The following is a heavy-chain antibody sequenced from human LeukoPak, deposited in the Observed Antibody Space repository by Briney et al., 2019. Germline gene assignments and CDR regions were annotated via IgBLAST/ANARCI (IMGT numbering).Heavy chain of an antibody. CDR3: ARAPSGSLDY. D-gene: IGHD1-26*01. Sequence: SETLSLTCAVYGGSFSGYYWSWIRQPPGKGLEWIGYIYYSGSTYYNPSLKSRVTISVDTSKNQFSLKLSSVTAADTAVYYCARAPSGSLDYWGQGTLVTVSS. CDR1: GGSFSGYY. CDR2: IYYSGST. V-gene: IGHV4-34*09. J-gene: IGHJ4*02.